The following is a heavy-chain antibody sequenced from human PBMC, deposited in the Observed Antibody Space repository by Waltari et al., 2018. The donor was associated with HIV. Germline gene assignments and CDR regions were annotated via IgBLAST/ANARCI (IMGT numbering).Heavy chain of an antibody. CDR1: GFTFSSYA. D-gene: IGHD4-17*01. CDR2: ISGRGGST. CDR3: ANIDSTVTTRGGYYFDY. J-gene: IGHJ4*02. V-gene: IGHV3-23*01. Sequence: EVQLLESGGGLVQPGGSLRLSCAASGFTFSSYAMSWVRQAPGKGLEWVSAISGRGGSTYYADSGKGRFTISRDNSKNTLYLQMNSLRAEDTAVYYCANIDSTVTTRGGYYFDYWGQGTLVTVSS.